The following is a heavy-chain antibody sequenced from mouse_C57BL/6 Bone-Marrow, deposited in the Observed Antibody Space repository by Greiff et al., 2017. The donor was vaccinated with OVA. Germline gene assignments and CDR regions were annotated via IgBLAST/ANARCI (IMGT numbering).Heavy chain of an antibody. V-gene: IGHV1-63*01. CDR3: ARRIGNCHWYFDV. J-gene: IGHJ1*03. CDR2: IYPGGGYT. D-gene: IGHD2-1*01. CDR1: GYTFTNYW. Sequence: QVQLQQSGAELVRPGTSVKMSCKASGYTFTNYWIGWAKQRPGHGLEWIGDIYPGGGYTNYNEQFKGKATLTADTSSITAYMQFSSLTSEDAAIYYCARRIGNCHWYFDVWGTGTTVTVAS.